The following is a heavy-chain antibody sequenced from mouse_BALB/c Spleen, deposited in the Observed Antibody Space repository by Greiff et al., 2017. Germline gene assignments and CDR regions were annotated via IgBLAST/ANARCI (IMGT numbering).Heavy chain of an antibody. CDR1: GFNIKDYY. J-gene: IGHJ4*01. V-gene: IGHV14-4*02. D-gene: IGHD1-2*01. CDR2: IDPENGDT. CDR3: NAFRLRGYAMDY. Sequence: VQLQQSGAELVRSGASVKLSCTASGFNIKDYYMHWVKQRPEQGLEWIGWIDPENGDTEYAPKFQGKATMTADTSSNTAYLQLSSLTSEDTAVYYCNAFRLRGYAMDYWGQGTSVTVSS.